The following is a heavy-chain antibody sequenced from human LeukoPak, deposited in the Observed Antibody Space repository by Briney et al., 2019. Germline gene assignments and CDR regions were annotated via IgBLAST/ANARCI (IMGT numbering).Heavy chain of an antibody. J-gene: IGHJ4*02. D-gene: IGHD4-17*01. CDR1: GFTFSSYS. V-gene: IGHV3-48*01. Sequence: GGSLRLSCAASGFTFSSYSMYWVRQAPGKGLEWVSYFSSSSSTIYYAASVKGRFTISRDNAQNSLYLQMNSLRAEDTAVYYCARGTYGDYSYDYWGQGTLVTVSS. CDR2: FSSSSSTI. CDR3: ARGTYGDYSYDY.